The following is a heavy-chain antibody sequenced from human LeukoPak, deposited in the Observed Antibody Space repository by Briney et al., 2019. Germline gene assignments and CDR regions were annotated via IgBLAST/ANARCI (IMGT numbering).Heavy chain of an antibody. J-gene: IGHJ6*03. CDR3: ARDGLDNSYYYMDV. CDR1: GGSITAYY. V-gene: IGHV4-4*07. Sequence: SETLSLTCTVSGGSITAYYWSWIRQPAGKGLEWIGRISGRGSNSSNPSLRSRVTMSVDPFKDQFSLTLGSVTAADTAGQYSARDGLDNSYYYMDVWGKGTTVTVS. CDR2: ISGRGSN. D-gene: IGHD3/OR15-3a*01.